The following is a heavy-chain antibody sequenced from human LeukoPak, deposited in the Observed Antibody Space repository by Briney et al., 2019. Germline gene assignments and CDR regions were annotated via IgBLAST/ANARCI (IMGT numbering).Heavy chain of an antibody. Sequence: PSETLSLTCTVSGGSISSSSYLWGWVRQPPGKGLEWIGSIYYSGSTYHNPSLKSRVTISVDTSKNQFSLKLSSVTAADTAVYYCAGERVDPWGQGTLVTVSS. CDR3: AGERVDP. D-gene: IGHD5-24*01. CDR2: IYYSGST. J-gene: IGHJ5*02. CDR1: GGSISSSSYL. V-gene: IGHV4-39*01.